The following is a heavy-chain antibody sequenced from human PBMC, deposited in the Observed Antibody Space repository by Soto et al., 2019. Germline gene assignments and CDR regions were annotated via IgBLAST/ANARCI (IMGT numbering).Heavy chain of an antibody. V-gene: IGHV3-33*01. CDR1: GFTFSSYG. CDR3: ARLYCSAASCYSVGAFDI. D-gene: IGHD2-15*01. J-gene: IGHJ3*02. CDR2: IWFDGSDK. Sequence: VGSLRLSCAASGFTFSSYGMHWVRQAPGKGLEWVALIWFDGSDKYYTESVKGRFTISRDNSKSTLYLQMNSLRAEDTAVYYCARLYCSAASCYSVGAFDIRGQGTMVTVSS.